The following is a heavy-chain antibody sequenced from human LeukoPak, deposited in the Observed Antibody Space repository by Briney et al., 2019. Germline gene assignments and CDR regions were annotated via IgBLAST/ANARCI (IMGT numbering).Heavy chain of an antibody. CDR3: ARLYQWELLHYFDY. CDR2: INHSGST. J-gene: IGHJ4*02. V-gene: IGHV4-34*01. D-gene: IGHD1-26*01. CDR1: GGSFSGYY. Sequence: PSETLSLTCAVYGGSFSGYYWSWIRQPPGKGLEWIGEINHSGSTNYNPSLKSRVTISVDTSKNQFSLKLSSVTAADTAVYYCARLYQWELLHYFDYWGQGTLVTVSS.